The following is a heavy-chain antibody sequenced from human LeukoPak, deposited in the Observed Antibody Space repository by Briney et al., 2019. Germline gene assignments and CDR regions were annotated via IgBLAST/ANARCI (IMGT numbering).Heavy chain of an antibody. D-gene: IGHD5-18*01. V-gene: IGHV3-23*01. CDR1: GFTFSSYA. CDR3: AKRSGYSYDIYYYYGTDV. CDR2: ISGSGGST. J-gene: IGHJ6*02. Sequence: GGSLRLSCAASGFTFSSYAMSWVRQAPGKGLEWVSAISGSGGSTYYADSVKGRFTISRDNSKNTLYLQMNSLRAEDTAVYYCAKRSGYSYDIYYYYGTDVWGQGTTVTVSS.